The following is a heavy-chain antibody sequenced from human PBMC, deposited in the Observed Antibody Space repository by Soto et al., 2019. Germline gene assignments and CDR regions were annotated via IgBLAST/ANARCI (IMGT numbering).Heavy chain of an antibody. CDR3: ARDYSLALYGMDV. CDR2: ISYEGSKK. D-gene: IGHD1-26*01. Sequence: GGSLRLSCAASGFTFGSYAMHWVRQTPGKGLEWVALISYEGSKKYYADSVKGRFTISRDNSKNTLYLEMNSLRAEDTALYYCARDYSLALYGMDVWGQGTTVTVS. CDR1: GFTFGSYA. V-gene: IGHV3-30-3*01. J-gene: IGHJ6*02.